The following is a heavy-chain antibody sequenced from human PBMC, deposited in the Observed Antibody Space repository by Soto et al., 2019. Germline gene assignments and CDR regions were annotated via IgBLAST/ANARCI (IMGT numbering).Heavy chain of an antibody. V-gene: IGHV1-69*13. J-gene: IGHJ6*02. CDR1: GGTFSSYA. Sequence: SVKVSFKASGGTFSSYAISWVRQAPGQGLEWMGGIIPIFGTANYAQKFQGRVTITADESTSTAYMELSSLRSEDTAVYYCASTYYAASPNGMDVWGQGTTVTVSS. CDR3: ASTYYAASPNGMDV. D-gene: IGHD3-3*01. CDR2: IIPIFGTA.